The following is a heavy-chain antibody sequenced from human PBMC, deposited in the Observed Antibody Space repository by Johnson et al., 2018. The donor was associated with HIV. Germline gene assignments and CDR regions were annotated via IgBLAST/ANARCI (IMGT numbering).Heavy chain of an antibody. Sequence: QVQLVESGGGLVKPGGSLRLSCAASGFNFSDYYMSWIRQAPGKGLEWISYISNSGSTISYVASVKGRFPISRDNAKNSLYLQMNSLRAEDTAVYYCARTQRVTMIVVSLGAFDIWGQGTMVTVSS. J-gene: IGHJ3*02. CDR3: ARTQRVTMIVVSLGAFDI. CDR1: GFNFSDYY. CDR2: ISNSGSTI. V-gene: IGHV3-11*04. D-gene: IGHD3-22*01.